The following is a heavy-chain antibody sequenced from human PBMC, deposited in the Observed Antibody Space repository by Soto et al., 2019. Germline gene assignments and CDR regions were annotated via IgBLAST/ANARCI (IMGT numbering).Heavy chain of an antibody. J-gene: IGHJ5*02. CDR3: ARYECSTSSSCYRWFDP. D-gene: IGHD2-2*01. V-gene: IGHV3-23*01. CDR1: GFTFSSYA. CDR2: VSVGGGTI. Sequence: GGSLRLSCVASGFTFSSYAMSWVRQAPGKGLEWVSVVSVGGGTIHYADSVKGRFTISRDNSKNTLYLQMGSLRAEDTAIYYCARYECSTSSSCYRWFDPWGQGTLVTVSS.